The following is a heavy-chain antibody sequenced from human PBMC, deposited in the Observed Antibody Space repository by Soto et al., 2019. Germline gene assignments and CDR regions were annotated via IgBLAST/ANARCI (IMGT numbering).Heavy chain of an antibody. J-gene: IGHJ5*02. CDR1: GYTFTSYG. CDR2: ISAYNGNT. CDR3: GRDPQYYYGSGSYYNPNWFDP. V-gene: IGHV1-18*01. Sequence: ASVKVSCKASGYTFTSYGISWVRQAPGQGLEWMGWISAYNGNTNYAQKLQGRVTMTTDTSTSTAYMELRSLRSDDTAVYYCGRDPQYYYGSGSYYNPNWFDPWGQGTLVTVSS. D-gene: IGHD3-10*01.